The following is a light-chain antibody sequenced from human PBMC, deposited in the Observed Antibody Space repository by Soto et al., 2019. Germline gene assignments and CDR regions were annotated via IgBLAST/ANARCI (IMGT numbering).Light chain of an antibody. CDR1: RGVSANY. CDR2: GAS. CDR3: QQYSIWRT. J-gene: IGKJ1*01. Sequence: ENLLTQSPGTLSLSPGEGATLSCRASRGVSANYLAWYQQKPGQAPRLLIYGASSRATGIPDRFSGSGSGTDFTLTISSLESEDFAVYYCQQYSIWRTFGQGTKVDIK. V-gene: IGKV3-20*01.